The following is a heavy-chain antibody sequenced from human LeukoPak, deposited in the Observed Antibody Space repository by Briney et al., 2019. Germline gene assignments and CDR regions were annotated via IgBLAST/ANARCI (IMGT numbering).Heavy chain of an antibody. D-gene: IGHD6-19*01. V-gene: IGHV3-30*18. J-gene: IGHJ4*02. Sequence: GGSLRLSCAASGFTFSSYGMHWVRQAPGKGLEWVAVISYDGSNKYYADSVKGRFTISRDNSKNTLYLQMNSLRAEDTAVYYCAKDQSVYSSGWFDYWGQGTLVTVSS. CDR1: GFTFSSYG. CDR2: ISYDGSNK. CDR3: AKDQSVYSSGWFDY.